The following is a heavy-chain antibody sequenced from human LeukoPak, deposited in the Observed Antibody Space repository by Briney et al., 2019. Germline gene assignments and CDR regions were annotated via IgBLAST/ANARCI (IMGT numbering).Heavy chain of an antibody. CDR3: AREIHYRPDY. J-gene: IGHJ4*02. V-gene: IGHV3-33*01. CDR1: GFSFKSHG. D-gene: IGHD3-16*02. CDR2: IWYDGSKR. Sequence: GRSLRLSCAASGFSFKSHGMHWVRQAPGKGLEWVAVIWYDGSKRFYADSVKGRFTISRDNSKSTLYLQMNSLRVDDTAVYYCAREIHYRPDYWGQGTLVTVSS.